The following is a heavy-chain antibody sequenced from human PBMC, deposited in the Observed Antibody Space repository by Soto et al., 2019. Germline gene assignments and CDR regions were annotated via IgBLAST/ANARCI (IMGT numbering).Heavy chain of an antibody. CDR3: AKDSYLYSSGWPLYYYYGMDV. CDR2: ISYDGSNK. V-gene: IGHV3-30*18. Sequence: SLRLSCAASGFTFSSYGMHWVRQAPGKGLEWVAVISYDGSNKYYADSVKGRFTISRDNSKNTLYLQMNSLRAEDTAVYYCAKDSYLYSSGWPLYYYYGMDVWGQGTTVTVSS. D-gene: IGHD6-19*01. J-gene: IGHJ6*02. CDR1: GFTFSSYG.